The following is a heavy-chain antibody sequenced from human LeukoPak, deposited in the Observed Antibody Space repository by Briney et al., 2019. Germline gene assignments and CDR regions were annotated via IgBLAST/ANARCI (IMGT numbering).Heavy chain of an antibody. V-gene: IGHV1-2*02. Sequence: ASVKVSCKASGYTFTGNYMHWVRQAPGQGLEWMGWINPNSGGTNYAQKFQGRVTMTRDTSISTAYMELSRLRSDDMAVYYCAGRYCSSTSCYPAAFDIWGQGTMVTVSS. D-gene: IGHD2-2*01. CDR1: GYTFTGNY. CDR3: AGRYCSSTSCYPAAFDI. J-gene: IGHJ3*02. CDR2: INPNSGGT.